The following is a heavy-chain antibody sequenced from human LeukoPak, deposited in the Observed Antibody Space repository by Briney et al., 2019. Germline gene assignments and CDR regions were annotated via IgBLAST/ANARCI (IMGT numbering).Heavy chain of an antibody. V-gene: IGHV3-30*02. Sequence: GGSLRLSCAASGFAFSTYGMHWVRQAPGKGLEWVAFIHSDGSNKYYADSVKGRFTISRDNSKNTLYLQMNSLRAEDTAVYYCARDTRIGHWNEGAFDYWGQGTLVTVSS. CDR1: GFAFSTYG. D-gene: IGHD1-1*01. CDR2: IHSDGSNK. J-gene: IGHJ4*02. CDR3: ARDTRIGHWNEGAFDY.